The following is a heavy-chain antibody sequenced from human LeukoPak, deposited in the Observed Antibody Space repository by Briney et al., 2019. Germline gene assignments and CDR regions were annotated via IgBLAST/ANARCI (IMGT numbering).Heavy chain of an antibody. J-gene: IGHJ4*02. CDR1: GGSFSTYY. CDR2: INHRGST. Sequence: PSETLSLTCAVYGGSFSTYYWSWIRQPPGKGLEWIGEINHRGSTNYNPSLKSRVTISVDTSKNQFSLKLTSVTAADTAVYYCTLGGDFDYWGQGTLVTVSS. V-gene: IGHV4-34*01. D-gene: IGHD3-16*01. CDR3: TLGGDFDY.